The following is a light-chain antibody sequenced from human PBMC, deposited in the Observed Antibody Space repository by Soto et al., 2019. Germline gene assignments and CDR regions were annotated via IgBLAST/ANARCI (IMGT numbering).Light chain of an antibody. CDR2: DTS. Sequence: EILLAQSPATLSLSPGARATLSCKASQDVSIFLAWYQQKPDQAPRLLIHDTSNRATGVPARFSGSGSGRDFTLTITSLEPEDFAVYYCQQRSTWLYTFGQGTKLEV. J-gene: IGKJ2*01. V-gene: IGKV3-11*02. CDR1: QDVSIF. CDR3: QQRSTWLYT.